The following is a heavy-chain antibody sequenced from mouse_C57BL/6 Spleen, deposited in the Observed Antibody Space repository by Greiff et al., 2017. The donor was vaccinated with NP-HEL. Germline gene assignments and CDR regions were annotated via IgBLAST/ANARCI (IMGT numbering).Heavy chain of an antibody. CDR2: IYPGDGDT. CDR1: GYAFSSSW. D-gene: IGHD3-2*02. J-gene: IGHJ4*01. CDR3: ARTDSSGHYYAMDY. V-gene: IGHV1-82*01. Sequence: QVQLKQSGPELVKPGASVKISCKASGYAFSSSWMNWVKQRPGKGLEWIGRIYPGDGDTNYNGKFKGKATLTADKSSSTAYMQLSSLTSEDSAVYFCARTDSSGHYYAMDYWGQGTSVTVSS.